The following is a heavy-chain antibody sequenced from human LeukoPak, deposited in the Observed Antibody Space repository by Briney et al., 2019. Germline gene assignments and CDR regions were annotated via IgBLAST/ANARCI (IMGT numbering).Heavy chain of an antibody. J-gene: IGHJ4*02. CDR2: IYYSGST. D-gene: IGHD3-16*01. V-gene: IGHV4-59*12. CDR3: VRVVLELGELYFVRAFDN. Sequence: SETLSLTCAVYGGSFSGYYWSWIRQPPGKGLEWIGYIYYSGSTNYNPSLKSRVTISIDTSKNQFSLKLSSVTAADTAVYYCVRVVLELGELYFVRAFDNWGQGTLVTVSS. CDR1: GGSFSGYY.